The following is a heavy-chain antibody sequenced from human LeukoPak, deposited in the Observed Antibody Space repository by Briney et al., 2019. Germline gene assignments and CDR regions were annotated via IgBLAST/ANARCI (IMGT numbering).Heavy chain of an antibody. J-gene: IGHJ4*03. CDR3: ARGATISETGYFDF. CDR1: GGSFSRYY. V-gene: IGHV4-34*01. CDR2: IDHRGDT. D-gene: IGHD5-24*01. Sequence: SETLSLTCAVYGGSFSRYYWSWIRQSPGKGLEWIAEIDHRGDTNYDPPVKSRVTISVDTSKNQFSLKVRSLSAADTAVYYCARGATISETGYFDFWGQGTLVTVSS.